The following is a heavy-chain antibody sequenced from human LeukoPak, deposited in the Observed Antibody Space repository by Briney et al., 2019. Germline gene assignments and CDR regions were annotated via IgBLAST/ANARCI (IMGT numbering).Heavy chain of an antibody. CDR3: GGGPDTAMVMDYYYYHYMDV. CDR2: IIPIFGTA. D-gene: IGHD5-18*01. Sequence: GASVKVSCKASGYTFTSYDINWVRQATGQGLEWMGGIIPIFGTANYAQKFQGRVTITTDESTSTAYMELSSLRSEDTAVYYCGGGPDTAMVMDYYYYHYMDVWGKGTTVTVSS. CDR1: GYTFTSYD. V-gene: IGHV1-69*05. J-gene: IGHJ6*03.